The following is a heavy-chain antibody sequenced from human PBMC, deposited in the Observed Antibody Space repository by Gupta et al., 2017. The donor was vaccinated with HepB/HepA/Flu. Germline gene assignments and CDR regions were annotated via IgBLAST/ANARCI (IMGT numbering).Heavy chain of an antibody. CDR3: ARVLSGYYYNFDY. J-gene: IGHJ4*02. CDR1: GGSISSSSYY. Sequence: QLQLQESGPGLVKPSETLSLTCTVSGGSISSSSYYWGWIRQPPGKGLEWIGSIYYSGSTYYNPSLKSRVTISVDTSKNQFSLKLSSVTAADTAVYYCARVLSGYYYNFDYWGQGTLVTVSS. D-gene: IGHD3-22*01. CDR2: IYYSGST. V-gene: IGHV4-39*01.